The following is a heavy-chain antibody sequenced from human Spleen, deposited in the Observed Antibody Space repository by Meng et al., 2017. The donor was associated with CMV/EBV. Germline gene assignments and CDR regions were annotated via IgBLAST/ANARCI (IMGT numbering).Heavy chain of an antibody. J-gene: IGHJ6*02. CDR1: GFTVSTNY. V-gene: IGHV3-53*01. Sequence: GGSLRLSCAASGFTVSTNYMSWVRQAPGKGLEWVSIIYIGGGTYSADSVKGRFTISRDNSKNTVYLQMNSLRAEDTAVYYCAKDKLRFLEFTDGGMDVWGQGTTVTVSS. D-gene: IGHD3-3*01. CDR3: AKDKLRFLEFTDGGMDV. CDR2: IYIGGGT.